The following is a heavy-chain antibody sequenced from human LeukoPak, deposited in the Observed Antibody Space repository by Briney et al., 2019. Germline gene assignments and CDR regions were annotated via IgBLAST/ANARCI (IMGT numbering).Heavy chain of an antibody. CDR2: IIPIFRTA. V-gene: IGHV1-69*05. Sequence: SVKVSCNASGGTFSSYAISWVRQAPGQGLEWMVRIIPIFRTANYPQKFQGRVTIITDESTSTAYMELSSLRSEDTAVYYCARVDKYSGSYHWGQGTLVTVSS. J-gene: IGHJ5*02. D-gene: IGHD1-26*01. CDR1: GGTFSSYA. CDR3: ARVDKYSGSYH.